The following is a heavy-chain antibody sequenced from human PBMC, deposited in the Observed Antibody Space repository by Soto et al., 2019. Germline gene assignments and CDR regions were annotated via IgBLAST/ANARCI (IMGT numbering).Heavy chain of an antibody. D-gene: IGHD5-12*01. V-gene: IGHV3-48*03. CDR3: AREGYAYYFDL. Sequence: VGSLRLSCAASGFSFNTYDMNWIRQAPGKGLEWVSFIGSASATKYYSDSVEGRFTVSRDNAKNTLYLQLSSLRPEDTAIYYCAREGYAYYFDLWGQGTQVTVSS. J-gene: IGHJ4*02. CDR2: IGSASATK. CDR1: GFSFNTYD.